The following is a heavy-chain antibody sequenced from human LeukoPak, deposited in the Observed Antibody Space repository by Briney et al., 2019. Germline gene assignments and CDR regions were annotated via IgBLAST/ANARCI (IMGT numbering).Heavy chain of an antibody. CDR3: TTYGSGRKFDY. CDR1: GFTFSDAW. V-gene: IGHV3-15*04. J-gene: IGHJ4*02. D-gene: IGHD3-10*01. Sequence: GGSLRLSCAASGFTFSDAWMSWVRQTPGKGLEWVGRIESKTDGGTTDYGAPVKGRFTISRDDSTNTLYLQMNSLKSEDTAVYYCTTYGSGRKFDYWGQGILATVSS. CDR2: IESKTDGGTT.